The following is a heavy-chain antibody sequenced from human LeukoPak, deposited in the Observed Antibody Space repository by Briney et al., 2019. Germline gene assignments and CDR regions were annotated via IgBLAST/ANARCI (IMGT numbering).Heavy chain of an antibody. V-gene: IGHV4-59*08. CDR1: GGSISSYY. J-gene: IGHJ4*02. D-gene: IGHD6-19*01. CDR3: ARRYSSGSLDY. Sequence: SETLSLTCTVSGGSISSYYWSWIRQPPGKGLEWIGYIYYSGSTNYNPSLKSRVTISVDTSKNQFSLKLSSVTAADTAVYSCARRYSSGSLDYWGQGTLVTVSS. CDR2: IYYSGST.